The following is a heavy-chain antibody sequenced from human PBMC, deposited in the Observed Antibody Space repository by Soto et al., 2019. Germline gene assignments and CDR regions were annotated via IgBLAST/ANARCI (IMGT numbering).Heavy chain of an antibody. Sequence: ASVKVSCKASGYTFTGYYMHWVRQAPGQGLEWMGWISAYNGNTNYAQKLQGRVTMTTDTSTSTAYMELRSLRFDDTAVYYCARGGVNYYDSSGYYYWFDPWGQGTLVTVSS. D-gene: IGHD3-22*01. J-gene: IGHJ5*02. CDR2: ISAYNGNT. V-gene: IGHV1-18*04. CDR1: GYTFTGYY. CDR3: ARGGVNYYDSSGYYYWFDP.